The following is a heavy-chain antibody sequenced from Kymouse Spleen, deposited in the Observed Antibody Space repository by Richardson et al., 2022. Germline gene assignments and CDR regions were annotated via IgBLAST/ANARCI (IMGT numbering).Heavy chain of an antibody. D-gene: IGHD7-27*02. V-gene: IGHV4-59*01. CDR3: ARGNWGYYFFDY. CDR1: GGSISSYY. Sequence: QVQLQESGPGLVKPSETLSLTCTVSGGSISSYYWSWIRQPPGKGLEWIGYIYYSGSTNYNPSLKSRVTISVDTSKNQFSLKLSSVTAADTAVYYCARGNWGYYFFDYWGQGTLVTVSS. J-gene: IGHJ4*02. CDR2: IYYSGST.